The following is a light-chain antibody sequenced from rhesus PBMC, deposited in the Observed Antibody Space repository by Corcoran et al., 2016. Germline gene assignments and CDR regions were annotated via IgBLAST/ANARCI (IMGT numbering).Light chain of an antibody. CDR1: QDISSF. Sequence: DIQLPQSPSSLSASVGDRVTITCRASQDISSFLAWYQQKPGKAPKLLISDASNLQSGVPSRFSGSGSGTDFTLTISSLQPEDFAVYYGQQRKTYPLTFGGGTRVEIK. V-gene: IGKV1-38*01. J-gene: IGKJ4*01. CDR3: QQRKTYPLT. CDR2: DAS.